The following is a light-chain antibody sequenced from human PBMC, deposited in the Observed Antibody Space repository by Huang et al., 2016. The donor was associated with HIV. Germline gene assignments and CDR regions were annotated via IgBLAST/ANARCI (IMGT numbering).Light chain of an antibody. CDR2: GAS. V-gene: IGKV1-39*01. CDR3: QQSYSTPMYT. Sequence: DIQMTQSPSFLSASVGDRVTITCRASQSISSYLHWYQQKPGKAPNILIYGASSLQSGVPSRFSGSGSGTDFTLTISSLQPEDFATYSCQQSYSTPMYTFGQGTKLEIK. CDR1: QSISSY. J-gene: IGKJ2*01.